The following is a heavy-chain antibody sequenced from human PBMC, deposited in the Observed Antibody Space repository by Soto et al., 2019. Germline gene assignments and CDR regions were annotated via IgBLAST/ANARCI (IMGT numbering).Heavy chain of an antibody. J-gene: IGHJ5*02. Sequence: SQTLSLTCAISVDSVSSNSAAWNWISQSPSRGLEWLGRTYYRSKWYNGYAVSVKSRITINPDTSKNQFSLQLNSVTPEDTAVYYCARERFGGVVVADYNWFEPWGQGTMVXVS. D-gene: IGHD2-15*01. CDR3: ARERFGGVVVADYNWFEP. V-gene: IGHV6-1*01. CDR1: VDSVSSNSAA. CDR2: TYYRSKWYN.